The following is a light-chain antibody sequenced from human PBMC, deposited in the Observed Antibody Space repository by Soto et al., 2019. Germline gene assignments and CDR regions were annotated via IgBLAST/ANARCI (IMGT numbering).Light chain of an antibody. J-gene: IGLJ2*01. CDR2: DVS. V-gene: IGLV2-14*01. CDR3: RSYTSSSTPVV. CDR1: SSDVGGYNY. Sequence: QSVLTQPASVSGSPGQSITISCSGTSSDVGGYNYVSWYQQHPGKAPKLMIYDVSNRPSGVSNGFSGSKSGNTASLTISGRQAVDEADYYCRSYTSSSTPVVFGGGTKLTVL.